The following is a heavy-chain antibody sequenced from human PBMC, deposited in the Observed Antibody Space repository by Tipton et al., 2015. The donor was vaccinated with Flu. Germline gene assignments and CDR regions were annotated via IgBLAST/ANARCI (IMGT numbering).Heavy chain of an antibody. V-gene: IGHV4-61*02. Sequence: LRLSCPVSGGSISSGSYYWSWIRPPAGKGLEWSGRIYTSGSTNYNPSLKSRVTISVDTSKNQFSLKLSSVTAADTAVYYCARAGYRYGAIHIDNWGQGTLVSVSS. D-gene: IGHD5-18*01. J-gene: IGHJ4*02. CDR2: IYTSGST. CDR3: ARAGYRYGAIHIDN. CDR1: GGSISSGSYY.